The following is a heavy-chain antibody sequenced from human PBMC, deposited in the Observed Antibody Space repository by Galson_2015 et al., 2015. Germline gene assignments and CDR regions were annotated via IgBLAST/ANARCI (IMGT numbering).Heavy chain of an antibody. CDR2: IWYDGSNK. Sequence: SLRLSCAASGFTFSSYGMHWVRQAPGKGLEWVAVIWYDGSNKYYADSVKGRFTISRDNSKNTLYLQMNSLRAEDTAVYYCAKDSSSWPGDDGDAFDIWGQGTMVTVSS. J-gene: IGHJ3*02. D-gene: IGHD6-13*01. CDR1: GFTFSSYG. CDR3: AKDSSSWPGDDGDAFDI. V-gene: IGHV3-33*06.